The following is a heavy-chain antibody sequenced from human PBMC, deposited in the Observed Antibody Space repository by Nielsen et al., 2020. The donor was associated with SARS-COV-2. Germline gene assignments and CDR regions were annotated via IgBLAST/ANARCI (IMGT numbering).Heavy chain of an antibody. CDR3: ARDPPGSTFDY. J-gene: IGHJ4*02. CDR2: ISSSGSTI. Sequence: GESLKISCAASGFTFSDYYMSWIRQAPGKGLEWDSYISSSGSTIYYADSVKGRFTISRDNAKNSLYLQMNSLRAEDTAVYYCARDPPGSTFDYWGQGTLVTVSS. D-gene: IGHD2-2*01. CDR1: GFTFSDYY. V-gene: IGHV3-11*04.